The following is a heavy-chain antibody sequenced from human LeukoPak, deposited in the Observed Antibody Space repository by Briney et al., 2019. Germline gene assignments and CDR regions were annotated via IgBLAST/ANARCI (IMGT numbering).Heavy chain of an antibody. CDR3: AKGGDSSGWYNFDY. Sequence: GGSLRLSCAASGFTFSTYVMSWVRQAPGKGLEWVSVIISSDGTTYYADSVKGQFTISRDSSKNTLYLQMSSLRAEDTAVYYCAKGGDSSGWYNFDYWGQGTLVTVSS. CDR1: GFTFSTYV. CDR2: IISSDGTT. V-gene: IGHV3-23*01. J-gene: IGHJ4*02. D-gene: IGHD6-19*01.